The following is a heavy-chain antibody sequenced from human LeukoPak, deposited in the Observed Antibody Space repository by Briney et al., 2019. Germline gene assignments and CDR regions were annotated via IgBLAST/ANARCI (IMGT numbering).Heavy chain of an antibody. CDR1: GGSVNSGSYY. CDR3: ARTVVVNYFDY. D-gene: IGHD3-22*01. CDR2: IYYSGST. J-gene: IGHJ4*02. V-gene: IGHV4-61*01. Sequence: SETLSLTCTVSGGSVNSGSYYWSWIRQPPGKGLEWIGYIYYSGSTNYNPSLKSRVTISVDTSKNQFSLKLSSVTAADTAVYYCARTVVVNYFDYWGQGTLVTVSS.